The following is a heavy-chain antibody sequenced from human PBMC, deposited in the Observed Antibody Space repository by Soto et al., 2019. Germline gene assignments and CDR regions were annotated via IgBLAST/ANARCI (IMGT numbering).Heavy chain of an antibody. J-gene: IGHJ3*02. Sequence: EVQLVESGGDLVQPGGSLRLSCAASGFTFSNFWMHWVRQAPRKGLVWVSRVNSDGSGTIYADSVKGRFTNSRYNAKNILYLQMNSLRAEDTAVYYYATGITMTQGAFDIWGKGAMVIVSS. CDR3: ATGITMTQGAFDI. CDR1: GFTFSNFW. CDR2: VNSDGSGT. D-gene: IGHD3-3*01. V-gene: IGHV3-74*01.